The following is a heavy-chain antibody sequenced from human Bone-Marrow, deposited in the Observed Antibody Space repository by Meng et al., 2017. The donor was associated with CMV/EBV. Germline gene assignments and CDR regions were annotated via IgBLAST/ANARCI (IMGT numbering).Heavy chain of an antibody. CDR2: IYYSGST. Sequence: SETLSLTCTVSGGSISSYYWSWIRQPPGKGLEWIGYIYYSGSTYYNPSLKSRVTISVDTSKNQFSLKLSSVTAADTAVYYCARLPYSSSSYIDYWGQGTLVTVSS. J-gene: IGHJ4*02. V-gene: IGHV4-59*04. CDR1: GGSISSYY. CDR3: ARLPYSSSSYIDY. D-gene: IGHD6-6*01.